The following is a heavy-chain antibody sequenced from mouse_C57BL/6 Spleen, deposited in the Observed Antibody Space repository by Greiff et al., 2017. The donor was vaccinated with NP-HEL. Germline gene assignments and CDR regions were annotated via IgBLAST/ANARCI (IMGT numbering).Heavy chain of an antibody. CDR2: INPNNGGT. CDR3: ARRSITTHPGAY. D-gene: IGHD1-1*01. CDR1: GYTFTDYN. J-gene: IGHJ3*01. Sequence: EVQLQQSGPELVKPGASVKIPCKASGYTFTDYNMDWVKQSHGKSLEWIGDINPNNGGTIYNQKFKGKATLTVDKSSSTAYMELRSLTSEDTAVYYCARRSITTHPGAYWGQGTLVTVSA. V-gene: IGHV1-18*01.